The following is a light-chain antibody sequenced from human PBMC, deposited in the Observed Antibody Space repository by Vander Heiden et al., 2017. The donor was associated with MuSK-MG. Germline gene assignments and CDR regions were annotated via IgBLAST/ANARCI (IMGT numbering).Light chain of an antibody. CDR2: WAS. J-gene: IGKJ2*04. Sequence: DIVMTQSPDSLAVPLGERATINCKSSQSVLYSSNNKNYVAWYQQKPGQPPKLLIYWASTRESGVPDRFSGSGSGTDFTLTISSLQAEDVAVYYCQQYYSTPCSFGQGTKLEIK. CDR1: QSVLYSSNNKNY. CDR3: QQYYSTPCS. V-gene: IGKV4-1*01.